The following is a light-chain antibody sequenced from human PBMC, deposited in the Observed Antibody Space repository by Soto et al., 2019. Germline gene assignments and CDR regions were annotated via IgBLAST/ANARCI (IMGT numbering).Light chain of an antibody. CDR3: QQFGSSPWT. CDR2: AAF. V-gene: IGKV3-20*01. CDR1: QGVSSKY. J-gene: IGKJ1*01. Sequence: EIVLTQSPGTLSLSPGERVTLSCRASQGVSSKYLAWYQQKPGQAPRLLIYAAFSRATGIPDRFGGSVSGTDFTLTINRLEPEDFAVYYCQQFGSSPWTFGQGTKVEFK.